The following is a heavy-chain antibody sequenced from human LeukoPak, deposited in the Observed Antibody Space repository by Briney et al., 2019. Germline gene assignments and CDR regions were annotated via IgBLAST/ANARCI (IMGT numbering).Heavy chain of an antibody. Sequence: SETLSLTCTVSGGSISTYYWNWIRQPPGEGLEWIGYIYYTGSTKSNPSLKSRVTISLDTSKNQFSLNLSSVTAADTAVYYCARRVVVVTANDKSDAFDMSGQGTVVTVSS. CDR3: ARRVVVVTANDKSDAFDM. V-gene: IGHV4-59*01. CDR1: GGSISTYY. D-gene: IGHD2-15*01. CDR2: IYYTGST. J-gene: IGHJ3*02.